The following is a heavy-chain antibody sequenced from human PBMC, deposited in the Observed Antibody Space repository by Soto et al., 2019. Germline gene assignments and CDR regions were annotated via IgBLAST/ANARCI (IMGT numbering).Heavy chain of an antibody. Sequence: GGSLRLSCAASGFTFSDYSMTWVRQAPGKGLEWLSYIGSGGSPIKYADSVMGRFTVSRDNAKSSLYLQMNSLRAEDTAVYYCARGLGSSWFFLWGQGTLVTVSS. V-gene: IGHV3-48*01. J-gene: IGHJ5*02. D-gene: IGHD6-13*01. CDR3: ARGLGSSWFFL. CDR2: IGSGGSPI. CDR1: GFTFSDYS.